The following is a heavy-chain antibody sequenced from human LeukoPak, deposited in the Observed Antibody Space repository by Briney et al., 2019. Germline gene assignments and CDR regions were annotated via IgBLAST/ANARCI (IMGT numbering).Heavy chain of an antibody. V-gene: IGHV4-34*01. CDR1: GGSFSGYY. J-gene: IGHJ4*02. Sequence: SETLSLTCAVYGGSFSGYYWSWIRQPPGKGLEWIGEINHSGSTNYNPSLKSRVTISVDTSKNQFSLKLSSVTAADTAVYYCASVYDSSGYYPFWGQGTLVTVSS. CDR2: INHSGST. CDR3: ASVYDSSGYYPF. D-gene: IGHD3-22*01.